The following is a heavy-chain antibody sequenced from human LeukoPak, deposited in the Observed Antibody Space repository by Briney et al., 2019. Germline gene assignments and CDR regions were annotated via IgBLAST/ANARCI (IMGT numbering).Heavy chain of an antibody. V-gene: IGHV5-51*01. CDR1: GYSFPDYW. J-gene: IGHJ4*02. Sequence: GESLQISCKGSGYSFPDYWIGWVRQMPGKGLEWMAMIYPGDSSTRYSPSFQGQVRIPADKSINTAHLQWSSLKASDTAMYYCARRYNRNSIDYWGQGTLVTVSS. CDR3: ARRYNRNSIDY. CDR2: IYPGDSST. D-gene: IGHD3-10*01.